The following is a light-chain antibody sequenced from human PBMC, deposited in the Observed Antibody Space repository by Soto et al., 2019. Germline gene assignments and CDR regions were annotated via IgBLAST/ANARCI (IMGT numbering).Light chain of an antibody. V-gene: IGKV3-20*01. CDR1: HSINTSF. Sequence: EIVLTQSPGTLSLSPGDRATLSCRASHSINTSFLAWFQLKPGQAPRLLIYAASTRATGIPDRFSGSASETDFTLTINRLEPEDSAVYYCQQYASAPFSLGPGTKVDIK. CDR2: AAS. CDR3: QQYASAPFS. J-gene: IGKJ3*01.